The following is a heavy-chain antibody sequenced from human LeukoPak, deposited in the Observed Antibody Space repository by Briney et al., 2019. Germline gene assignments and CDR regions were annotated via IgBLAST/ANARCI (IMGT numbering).Heavy chain of an antibody. J-gene: IGHJ4*02. CDR3: ARQWGASSPSTY. CDR1: DGSIISSGYY. V-gene: IGHV4-39*01. Sequence: SETLSLTCTVSDGSIISSGYYWAWIRQPPGKGLEWIATISYSGSTYYNSSLKSRVTISVDTSRNQFSLELSSVTAADTAVYYCARQWGASSPSTYWGQGALVTVSS. D-gene: IGHD6-13*01. CDR2: ISYSGST.